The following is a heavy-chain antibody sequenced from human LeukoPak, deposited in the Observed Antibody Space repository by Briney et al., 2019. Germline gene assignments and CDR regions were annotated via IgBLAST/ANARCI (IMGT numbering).Heavy chain of an antibody. CDR3: ARDEDWPDYRYYFDY. Sequence: VASVKVSCXASGYTFTNYGISWVRQAPGQGLEWMGWISAYNGNTNYAQKLQGRVTMTTDTSTSTAYMELRSLRSDDTAVYYCARDEDWPDYRYYFDYWGQGTLVTVSS. CDR2: ISAYNGNT. V-gene: IGHV1-18*01. CDR1: GYTFTNYG. D-gene: IGHD3-16*02. J-gene: IGHJ4*02.